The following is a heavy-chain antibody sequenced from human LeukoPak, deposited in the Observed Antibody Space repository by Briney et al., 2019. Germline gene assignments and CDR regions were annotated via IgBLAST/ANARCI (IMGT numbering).Heavy chain of an antibody. CDR3: AKDGRAVLLRYFDSAFGWFDP. Sequence: GGSLRLSCADSGFTFSSYSMNWVRQAPGKGLEWVAFIRYDGSNKYYADSVKGRFTISRDNSKNTLYLQMNSLRAEDTAVYYCAKDGRAVLLRYFDSAFGWFDPWGQGTLVTVSS. J-gene: IGHJ5*02. CDR1: GFTFSSYS. V-gene: IGHV3-30*02. CDR2: IRYDGSNK. D-gene: IGHD3-9*01.